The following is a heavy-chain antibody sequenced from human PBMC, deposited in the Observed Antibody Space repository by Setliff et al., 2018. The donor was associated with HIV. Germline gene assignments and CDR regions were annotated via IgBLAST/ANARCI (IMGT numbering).Heavy chain of an antibody. D-gene: IGHD3-10*01. CDR3: ARDRHSSGLGSYGP. CDR2: IDSSGTT. Sequence: SETLSLTCTISGGSFGVYRWSWIRQSAGRGLEWIGRIDSSGTTDYKPSLKGRVAISVDTSRNQLSLRVTSVAAADTAVYFCARDRHSSGLGSYGPWGPGILVTSPQ. CDR1: GGSFGVYR. V-gene: IGHV4-4*07. J-gene: IGHJ5*02.